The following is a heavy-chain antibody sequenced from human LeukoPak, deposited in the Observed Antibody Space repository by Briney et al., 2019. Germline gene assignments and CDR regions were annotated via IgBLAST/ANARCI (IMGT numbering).Heavy chain of an antibody. CDR2: IKPDGSEK. J-gene: IGHJ4*02. CDR3: ARSRFYFDY. V-gene: IGHV3-7*01. CDR1: GFTFGGNW. Sequence: GGSLRLSCAASGFTFGGNWMRWDRQAPGKGLEWVAKIKPDGSEKDHVDSVKGRFTISRDNAKNSLYLQLNSLRAEDTAVYYCARSRFYFDYWGQGTLVTVSS.